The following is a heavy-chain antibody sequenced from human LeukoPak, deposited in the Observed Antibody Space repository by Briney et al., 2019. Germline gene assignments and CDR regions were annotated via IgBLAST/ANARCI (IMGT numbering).Heavy chain of an antibody. CDR3: ARDGKGYYDSSGYPYFDY. CDR1: GYTFTSYA. V-gene: IGHV1-3*03. D-gene: IGHD3-22*01. J-gene: IGHJ4*02. CDR2: INAGNGYT. Sequence: ASVKVSCKASGYTFTSYAMHWVRQAPGQRLEWMGWINAGNGYTKYSQEFQGRVTITRDTSASTAYMELSSLRSEDMAVYYCARDGKGYYDSSGYPYFDYWGQGTLVTVSS.